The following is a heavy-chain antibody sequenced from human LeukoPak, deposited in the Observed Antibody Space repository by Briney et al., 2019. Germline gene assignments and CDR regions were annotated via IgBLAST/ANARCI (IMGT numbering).Heavy chain of an antibody. J-gene: IGHJ4*02. Sequence: GGSLRLSCSASGLTFSSYAMYWVRQAPGKGLEYVSVISHNGGSTYYADSVKGRFTISRDNSKNTLYLQMNSLRAEDTAVYYCARGQQQGEFDYWGQGTLVTVSS. CDR3: ARGQQQGEFDY. D-gene: IGHD6-13*01. V-gene: IGHV3-64*04. CDR2: ISHNGGST. CDR1: GLTFSSYA.